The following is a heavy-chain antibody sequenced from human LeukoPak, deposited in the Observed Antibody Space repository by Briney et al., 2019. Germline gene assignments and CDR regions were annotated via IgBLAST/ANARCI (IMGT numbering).Heavy chain of an antibody. J-gene: IGHJ5*01. D-gene: IGHD2-21*01. CDR3: AKDRPNYHGTDCHYSRRSGDS. Sequence: GGSLRLSCAASGFTFSSYAMSWVRQTTGRGLEWVLSISSSGGLTFYADSVKGRFTISRDNSRNTLYLQMNSLSAVDTALYYCAKDRPNYHGTDCHYSRRSGDSWGQGTLVTVSS. CDR2: ISSSGGLT. V-gene: IGHV3-23*01. CDR1: GFTFSSYA.